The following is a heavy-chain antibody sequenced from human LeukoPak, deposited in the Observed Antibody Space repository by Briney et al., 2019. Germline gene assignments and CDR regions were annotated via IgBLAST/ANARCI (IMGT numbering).Heavy chain of an antibody. J-gene: IGHJ4*02. CDR2: ISAYNGNT. Sequence: ASVKVSCKASGYTFTSYGISWVRQAPGQGLEWMGWISAYNGNTNYAQKLQGRVTMTTDTSTSTAYMELRRLRSDDTAVYLCARVKGYSSGWYFGYWGQGTLVTVSS. CDR3: ARVKGYSSGWYFGY. CDR1: GYTFTSYG. D-gene: IGHD6-19*01. V-gene: IGHV1-18*01.